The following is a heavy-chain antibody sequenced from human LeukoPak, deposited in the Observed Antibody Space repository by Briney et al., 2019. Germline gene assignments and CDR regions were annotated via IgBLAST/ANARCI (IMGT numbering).Heavy chain of an antibody. Sequence: PSETLSLTCTVSGGSISSTTYYWGWIRQPPGKGLEWIGSIYYSGSTYYNPSLKSRVTISVDTSKNQFSLKLGSVTAADTAVYYCARRGPDSSAWPFDYWGQGTLVTVSS. V-gene: IGHV4-39*01. CDR2: IYYSGST. D-gene: IGHD6-19*01. CDR1: GGSISSTTYY. J-gene: IGHJ4*02. CDR3: ARRGPDSSAWPFDY.